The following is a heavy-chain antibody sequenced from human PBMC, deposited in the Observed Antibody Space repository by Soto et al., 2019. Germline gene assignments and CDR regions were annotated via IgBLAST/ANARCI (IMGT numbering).Heavy chain of an antibody. CDR3: AKKVNSGPGSQYFDY. D-gene: IGHD3-10*01. J-gene: IGHJ4*02. V-gene: IGHV3-23*01. CDR2: VRTGGGDGTT. Sequence: EVHLLESGGGLVQPGGSLRLSCAASGFTFSDYSMSWLRQAPGKGLEWVSGVRTGGGDGTTYYADSVKGRFTISRDNSKNTLFLQMNSLRVEDTAIYYCAKKVNSGPGSQYFDYWGQGTLVAVSS. CDR1: GFTFSDYS.